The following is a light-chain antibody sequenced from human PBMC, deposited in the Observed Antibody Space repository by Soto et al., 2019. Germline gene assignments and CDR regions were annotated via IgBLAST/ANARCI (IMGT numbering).Light chain of an antibody. V-gene: IGKV3-20*01. J-gene: IGKJ2*01. Sequence: EIVLTQSPGTLSLSPGERATLSCRASQSVSSSYLAWYQQKPGQAPRLLIYGASSRATGIPDRFSSSGSGTDFTLTISRLEPEDFVVYYCQQYGSSLYTFGQGTKLEIK. CDR2: GAS. CDR1: QSVSSSY. CDR3: QQYGSSLYT.